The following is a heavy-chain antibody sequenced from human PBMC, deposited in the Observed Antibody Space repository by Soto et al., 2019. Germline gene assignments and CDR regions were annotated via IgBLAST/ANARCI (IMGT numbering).Heavy chain of an antibody. CDR1: GFTFSSYG. Sequence: GGSLRLSCAASGFTFSSYGMHWVRQAPGKGLEWVAVIWYDGSNKYYADSVKGRFTISRDNSKNTLYLQMNSLRAEDTAVYYCARDEGISIFRRVLLAVRGRRSTVPVSS. J-gene: IGHJ6*02. CDR3: ARDEGISIFRRVLLAV. CDR2: IWYDGSNK. V-gene: IGHV3-33*01. D-gene: IGHD3-3*01.